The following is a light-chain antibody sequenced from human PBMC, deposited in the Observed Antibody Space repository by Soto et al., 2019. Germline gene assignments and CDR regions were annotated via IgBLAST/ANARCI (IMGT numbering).Light chain of an antibody. CDR2: SNN. CDR1: SSDIGSNT. J-gene: IGLJ2*01. Sequence: QSVLTQPPSASGTPGQKVTISCSGSSSDIGSNTVNWYQLLPGTAPKLLIYSNNQRPSGVPDRFSGSKSGTSASLAISGLQSDDEADYYCAAWDDSLNGAVFGGGTKLTVL. CDR3: AAWDDSLNGAV. V-gene: IGLV1-44*01.